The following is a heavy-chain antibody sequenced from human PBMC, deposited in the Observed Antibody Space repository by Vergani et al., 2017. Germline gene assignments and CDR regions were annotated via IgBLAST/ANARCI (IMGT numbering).Heavy chain of an antibody. D-gene: IGHD3-10*01. V-gene: IGHV3-30*02. CDR3: TTENYYGSGSYYLFDY. CDR1: GFTFRIYG. J-gene: IGHJ4*02. CDR2: IRYDGTKR. Sequence: QVQLVESGGGVVQPGGSLGLSCIASGFTFRIYGMHWVRQAPGKGLEWVAFIRYDGTKRFYGDSVKGRFTISRDNSQTTVFLQMNSLKTEDTAVYYCTTENYYGSGSYYLFDYWGQGTLVTVSS.